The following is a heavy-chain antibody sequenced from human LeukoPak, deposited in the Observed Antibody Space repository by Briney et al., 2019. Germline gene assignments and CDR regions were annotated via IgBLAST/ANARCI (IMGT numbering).Heavy chain of an antibody. D-gene: IGHD3-3*01. Sequence: SLTLSCAPSRLTFNNFGLNWVSHAPERGRGWVSYIGSSASNINYRDAVEGRFTISRESATKSLHLQMDSLRVEDTVVYYCVRGIAGRIATFGVIRGGYFDYWGQGTLVTVSS. CDR1: RLTFNNFG. V-gene: IGHV3-48*01. J-gene: IGHJ4*02. CDR2: IGSSASNI. CDR3: VRGIAGRIATFGVIRGGYFDY.